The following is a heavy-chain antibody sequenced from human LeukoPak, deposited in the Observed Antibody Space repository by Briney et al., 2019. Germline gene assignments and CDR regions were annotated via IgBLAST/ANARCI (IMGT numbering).Heavy chain of an antibody. CDR2: IKQDGGEI. J-gene: IGHJ4*02. CDR3: VRDKIVGATKNDY. D-gene: IGHD1-26*01. Sequence: GGSLGLSCAASGFTFSNYWMSWVRQAPGKRLEWVANIKQDGGEIYYVDSVKGRFSISRDNAQNSLYLHMNSLRAEDTAVYYCVRDKIVGATKNDYWGQGILVTVSS. CDR1: GFTFSNYW. V-gene: IGHV3-7*03.